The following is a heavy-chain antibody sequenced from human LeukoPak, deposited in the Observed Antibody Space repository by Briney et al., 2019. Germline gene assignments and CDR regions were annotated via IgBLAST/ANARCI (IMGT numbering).Heavy chain of an antibody. CDR3: AELGITMIGGV. J-gene: IGHJ6*04. CDR1: GLTFSSYE. D-gene: IGHD3-10*02. CDR2: ISSSGSTI. Sequence: GGSLRLSCAASGLTFSSYEMNWVRQAPGKGLEWVSYISSSGSTIYYADSVKGRFTISRDNAKNSLYLRMNSLRAEDTAVYYCAELGITMIGGVWGKGTTVTISS. V-gene: IGHV3-48*03.